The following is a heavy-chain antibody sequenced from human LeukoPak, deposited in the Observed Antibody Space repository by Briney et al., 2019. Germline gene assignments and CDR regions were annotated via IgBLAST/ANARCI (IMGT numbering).Heavy chain of an antibody. CDR1: GFTFSSYS. Sequence: GGSLRLSCAASGFTFSSYSMNWVRQAPGKGLEWVSSISSSSSYIYYADSVKGRFTISRDNAKNSLYLQMNSLRAEDTAVYYCARCGEVITFGGVIVPHYYMDVWDKGTTVAVSS. CDR2: ISSSSSYI. J-gene: IGHJ6*03. V-gene: IGHV3-21*01. D-gene: IGHD3-16*02. CDR3: ARCGEVITFGGVIVPHYYMDV.